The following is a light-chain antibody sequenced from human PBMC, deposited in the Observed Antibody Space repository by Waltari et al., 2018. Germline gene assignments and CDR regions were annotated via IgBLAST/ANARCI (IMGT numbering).Light chain of an antibody. CDR3: QKTYGDPL. CDR2: AGS. Sequence: DIQMTQSPSSLSASVGDRVTITCRASQSINKYLNWYQQKPGTAPKLLIRAGSNLESGVPSRFSGSGSGTDFTLTISSLQPDDFATYYCQKTYGDPLFGQGTKVEIK. J-gene: IGKJ1*01. CDR1: QSINKY. V-gene: IGKV1-39*01.